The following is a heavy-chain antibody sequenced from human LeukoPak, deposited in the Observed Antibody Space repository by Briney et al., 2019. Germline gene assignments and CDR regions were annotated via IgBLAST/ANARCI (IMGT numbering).Heavy chain of an antibody. D-gene: IGHD6-25*01. CDR3: AREQSHTSGDAFDI. V-gene: IGHV3-21*01. Sequence: GGSLRLSCAASGFTFSSYSMNWVRQAPGKGLEWVTSISSSSSYIYYADSVKGRFTISRDNAKNSLYLQMNSLRAEDTAVYYCAREQSHTSGDAFDIWGQGTMVTVSS. J-gene: IGHJ3*02. CDR2: ISSSSSYI. CDR1: GFTFSSYS.